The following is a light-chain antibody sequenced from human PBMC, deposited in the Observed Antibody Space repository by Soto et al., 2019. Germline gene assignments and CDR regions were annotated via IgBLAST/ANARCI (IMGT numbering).Light chain of an antibody. V-gene: IGLV2-14*03. CDR3: TSYTTSSTYV. Sequence: QSVLAQPASVSGSPGQSITIFCTGTSSDVGSYNYVSWYQQHPGRAPKLMIYDVTNRPSGVSNRFSGSKSGSTASLTISGLQAEDEADYFCTSYTTSSTYVFGTGTKLTV. CDR2: DVT. J-gene: IGLJ1*01. CDR1: SSDVGSYNY.